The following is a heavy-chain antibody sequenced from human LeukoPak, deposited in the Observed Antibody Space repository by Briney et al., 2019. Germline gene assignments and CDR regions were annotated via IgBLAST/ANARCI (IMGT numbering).Heavy chain of an antibody. Sequence: GSLRLSCAASGFTFSSSAMSWIRQPPGKGLEWIGEINHSGSTNYNPSLKSRVTISVDTSKNQFSLKLSSVTAADTAVYYCASRPYDYVWGSYAALDYWGQGTLVTVSS. CDR3: ASRPYDYVWGSYAALDY. CDR1: GFTFSSSA. D-gene: IGHD3-16*01. J-gene: IGHJ4*02. V-gene: IGHV4-34*01. CDR2: INHSGST.